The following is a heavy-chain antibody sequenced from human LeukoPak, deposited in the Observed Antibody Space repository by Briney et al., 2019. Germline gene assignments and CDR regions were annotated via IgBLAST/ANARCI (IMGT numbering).Heavy chain of an antibody. Sequence: GESLKISSKGSGYSFTNYWIGRVRQMPGKGLEWMGIIYPGDSDTRYIPSFQGQVTISADKSINTAYLQWTSVNASDTSMYYCARASRDGYNQNFDYWGQGTLVTVSS. J-gene: IGHJ4*02. CDR3: ARASRDGYNQNFDY. CDR1: GYSFTNYW. V-gene: IGHV5-51*01. D-gene: IGHD5-24*01. CDR2: IYPGDSDT.